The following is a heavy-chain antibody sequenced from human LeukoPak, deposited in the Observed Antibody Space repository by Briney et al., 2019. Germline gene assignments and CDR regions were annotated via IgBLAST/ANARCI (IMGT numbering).Heavy chain of an antibody. CDR1: GFTFSSYS. CDR3: ARDRGQLADFDY. J-gene: IGHJ4*02. Sequence: GGSLRLSCAASGFTFSSYSMNWVRQAPGKGLEWVSSISSSSSYIYYADSVKGRSTISRDNAKNSLYLQMNSLRAEDTAVYYCARDRGQLADFDYWGQGTLVTVSS. CDR2: ISSSSSYI. V-gene: IGHV3-21*01. D-gene: IGHD6-13*01.